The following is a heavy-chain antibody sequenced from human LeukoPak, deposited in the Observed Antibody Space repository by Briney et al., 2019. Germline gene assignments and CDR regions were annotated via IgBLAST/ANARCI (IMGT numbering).Heavy chain of an antibody. CDR1: GGTFSSYA. CDR2: IIPIFGTA. V-gene: IGHV1-69*06. J-gene: IGHJ4*02. CDR3: ASCSRSYRHGNDY. Sequence: ASVKVSCKASGGTFSSYAISWVRQAPGQGLEWMGGIIPIFGTANYAQKFQGRVTITADKSTSTAYMELSSLRSEDTAVYYCASCSRSYRHGNDYWGQGTLVTVSS. D-gene: IGHD1-26*01.